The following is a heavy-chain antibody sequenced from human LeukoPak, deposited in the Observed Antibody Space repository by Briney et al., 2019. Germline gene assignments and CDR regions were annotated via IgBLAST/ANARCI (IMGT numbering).Heavy chain of an antibody. V-gene: IGHV4-34*01. CDR1: GGSISSYY. CDR2: INHSGST. CDR3: ARGRRSAFDI. J-gene: IGHJ3*02. Sequence: KSSETLSLTCTVSGGSISSYYWSWIRQPPGKGLEWIGEINHSGSTNYNPSLKSRVTISVDTSKNQFSLKLSSVTAADTAVYYCARGRRSAFDIWGQGTMVTVSS.